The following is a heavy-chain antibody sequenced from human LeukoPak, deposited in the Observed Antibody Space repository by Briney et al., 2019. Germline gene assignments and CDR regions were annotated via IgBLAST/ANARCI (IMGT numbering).Heavy chain of an antibody. CDR2: ITSSSSYI. CDR1: GFTFSSYE. D-gene: IGHD1-26*01. CDR3: ARDPYSGSYGDYYYYYMDV. J-gene: IGHJ6*03. V-gene: IGHV3-21*01. Sequence: GGSLRLSCAASGFTFSSYEMNWVRQAPGKGLEWVSSITSSSSYIYYADSVKGRFTIFRDNAKSSLYLQMNSLRDEDTAVYYCARDPYSGSYGDYYYYYMDVWGKGTTVTISS.